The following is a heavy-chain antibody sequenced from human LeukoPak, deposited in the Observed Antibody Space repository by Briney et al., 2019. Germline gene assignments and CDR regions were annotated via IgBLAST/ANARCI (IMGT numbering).Heavy chain of an antibody. CDR2: IDPSDSYT. V-gene: IGHV5-10-1*01. CDR3: ARQNVPVADPFDY. CDR1: GYSFTTSW. Sequence: GESLKISCKGSGYSFTTSWISWVRQMPGKGLEWMGRIDPSDSYTNYSPSFQGHVTISADKSISTAYLQWSSLKASDTAMYYCARQNVPVADPFDYWGQGTLVTVSP. J-gene: IGHJ4*02. D-gene: IGHD6-19*01.